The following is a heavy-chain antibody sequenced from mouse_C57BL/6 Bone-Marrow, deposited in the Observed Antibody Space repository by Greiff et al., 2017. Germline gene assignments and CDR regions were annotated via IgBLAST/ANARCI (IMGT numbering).Heavy chain of an antibody. V-gene: IGHV3-6*01. J-gene: IGHJ2*01. CDR1: GYSITSGYY. CDR3: ARESYYGSRFDY. CDR2: ISYDGSN. Sequence: EVQLVESGPGLVKPSQSLSLTCSVTGYSITSGYYWNWIRQFPGNKLEWMGYISYDGSNNYNPSLKNRISITRDTSKNQFFLKLNSVTTEDTATYYCARESYYGSRFDYWGQGTTLTVSS. D-gene: IGHD1-1*01.